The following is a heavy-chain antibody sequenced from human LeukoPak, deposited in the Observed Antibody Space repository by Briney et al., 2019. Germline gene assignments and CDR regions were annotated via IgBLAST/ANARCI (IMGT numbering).Heavy chain of an antibody. Sequence: ASVKVSCKASGYTFTAFYIYWVRQAPGQGLEWMAWINPNSGGTNYTQKFQGRVTMTSDTSIATAYMELSSLRSEDTAVYYCARKPAYYGGFGDLGYWGQGTLVTVSA. CDR2: INPNSGGT. D-gene: IGHD3-10*01. CDR3: ARKPAYYGGFGDLGY. V-gene: IGHV1-2*02. CDR1: GYTFTAFY. J-gene: IGHJ4*02.